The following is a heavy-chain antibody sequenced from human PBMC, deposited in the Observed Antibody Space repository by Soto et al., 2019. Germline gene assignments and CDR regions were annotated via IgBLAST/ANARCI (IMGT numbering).Heavy chain of an antibody. CDR2: IIPIFGTA. Sequence: QVQLVQSGAEAKKPGSSVKVSCKASGGTFSSYAISWVRQAPGQGLEWMGGIIPIFGTANYAQKFQGRVTITADESTSTAYMELTSLRSEDTAVYYCARDGYYYDSSGYYYYFDYWGQGTLVTVSS. J-gene: IGHJ4*02. CDR3: ARDGYYYDSSGYYYYFDY. CDR1: GGTFSSYA. V-gene: IGHV1-69*12. D-gene: IGHD3-22*01.